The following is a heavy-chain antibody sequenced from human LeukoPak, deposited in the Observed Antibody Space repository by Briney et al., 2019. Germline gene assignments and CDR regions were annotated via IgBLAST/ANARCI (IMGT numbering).Heavy chain of an antibody. V-gene: IGHV3-23*01. CDR2: IDGSGAQT. CDR3: AQKGWGPSSGLHN. D-gene: IGHD3-22*01. Sequence: GGSLRLSCAASRFTFSAYTMTRVRQAPGKRLERVVTIDGSGAQTYYAESVKGRFPISRDNSKNTVYLQLNSLRAEDSALFYCAQKGWGPSSGLHNWGQGAVVTVST. CDR1: RFTFSAYT. J-gene: IGHJ4*02.